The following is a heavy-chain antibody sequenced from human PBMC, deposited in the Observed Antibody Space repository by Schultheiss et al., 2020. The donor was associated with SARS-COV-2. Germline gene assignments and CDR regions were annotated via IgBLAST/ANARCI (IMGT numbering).Heavy chain of an antibody. CDR1: GFTFSDYY. Sequence: SCAASGFTFSDYYMSWIRQAPGKGLEWVSYISSSSSYTNYADSVKGRFTISRDNAKNSLYLQMNSLRAEDTAVYYCARVSGDYGGKDIDYWGQGTLVTVSS. J-gene: IGHJ4*02. D-gene: IGHD4-23*01. CDR2: ISSSSSYT. V-gene: IGHV3-11*06. CDR3: ARVSGDYGGKDIDY.